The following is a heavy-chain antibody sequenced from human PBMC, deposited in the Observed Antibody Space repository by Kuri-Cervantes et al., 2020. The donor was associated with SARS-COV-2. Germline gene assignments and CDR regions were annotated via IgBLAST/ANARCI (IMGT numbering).Heavy chain of an antibody. Sequence: GESLKISCAASGFTFSSYARHWVRQPPGKGLEWVGVISYDGSNNYYPDPEKGRFTIARDNSKNTLYLQMNILRAEAAAVYYCASRIAAGYWGQGTLVTVSS. CDR2: ISYDGSNN. J-gene: IGHJ4*02. D-gene: IGHD6-6*01. CDR3: ASRIAAGY. CDR1: GFTFSSYA. V-gene: IGHV3-30*03.